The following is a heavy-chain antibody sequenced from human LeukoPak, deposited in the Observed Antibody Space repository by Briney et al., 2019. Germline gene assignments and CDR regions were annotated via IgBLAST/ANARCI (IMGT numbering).Heavy chain of an antibody. CDR1: GFTFSSYA. Sequence: PGGSLRLSCAASGFTFSSYAMSWVRQAPGKGLEWVSAISGSGGSTYYADSVKGRFTISRDNSKSTLYLQMNSLRAEDTAVYYCAKPLHYGSGIYFDYWGQGTLVTVSS. D-gene: IGHD3-10*01. CDR3: AKPLHYGSGIYFDY. J-gene: IGHJ4*02. V-gene: IGHV3-23*01. CDR2: ISGSGGST.